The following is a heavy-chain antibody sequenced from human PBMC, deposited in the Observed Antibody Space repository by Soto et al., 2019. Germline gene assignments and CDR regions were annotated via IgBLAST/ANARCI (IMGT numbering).Heavy chain of an antibody. CDR3: AKVLGSNYYLPDY. J-gene: IGHJ4*02. V-gene: IGHV3-23*01. CDR2: ISAGGGST. D-gene: IGHD4-4*01. Sequence: EVQLLESGGGLVQPGGSLRLSCAASGFAFSTYAMSWVRQAPGKGLEWVSAISAGGGSTYYADSVKGRFTISRDNSKNTLYVQMNSLRAEDTAVYYCAKVLGSNYYLPDYWGQGTLVTVSS. CDR1: GFAFSTYA.